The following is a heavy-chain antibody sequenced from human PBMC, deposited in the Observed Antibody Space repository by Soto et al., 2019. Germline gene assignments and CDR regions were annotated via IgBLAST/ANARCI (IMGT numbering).Heavy chain of an antibody. J-gene: IGHJ6*02. CDR3: AKVRGHYYYGMDV. Sequence: GGSLRLSCVASGFTFNDYDMNWVRQAPGKGLEWVSGISGSGDATYYAGSLKGRFTISRDISKNTLYLQMNSLRAEDTAVYYCAKVRGHYYYGMDVSGQGTTVTVSS. D-gene: IGHD3-10*01. CDR2: ISGSGDAT. V-gene: IGHV3-23*01. CDR1: GFTFNDYD.